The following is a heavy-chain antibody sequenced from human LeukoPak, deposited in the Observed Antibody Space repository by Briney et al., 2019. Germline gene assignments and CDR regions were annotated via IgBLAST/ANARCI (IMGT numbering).Heavy chain of an antibody. CDR1: GGTFSSYA. CDR2: IIPIFHTS. V-gene: IGHV1-69*13. CDR3: ARGLAYYDILTGYLSWMPKGDYYGMDV. J-gene: IGHJ6*02. Sequence: ASVKVSCKASGGTFSSYAISWVRQAPGQGLEWLGGIIPIFHTSHYARKFQDRVMISADESTSTVYMELSSLRSEDTAVYYCARGLAYYDILTGYLSWMPKGDYYGMDVWGQGTTVTVSS. D-gene: IGHD3-9*01.